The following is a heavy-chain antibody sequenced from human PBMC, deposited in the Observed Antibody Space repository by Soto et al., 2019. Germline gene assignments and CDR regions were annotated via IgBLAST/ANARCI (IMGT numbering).Heavy chain of an antibody. CDR3: AKDVGSLRLYFDY. V-gene: IGHV3-23*01. D-gene: IGHD5-12*01. CDR2: IGPSGTST. Sequence: PGGSLRLSCAASGFSFSTYSMYWVRQTPGKGLEWVSAIGPSGTSTYYADSVKGRFTISRDNSKNTVYLQMNSLRADDTAVYYCAKDVGSLRLYFDYWGQGTLGTVSS. CDR1: GFSFSTYS. J-gene: IGHJ4*02.